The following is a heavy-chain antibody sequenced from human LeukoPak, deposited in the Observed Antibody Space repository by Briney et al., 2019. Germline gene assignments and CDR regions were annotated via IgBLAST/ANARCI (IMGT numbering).Heavy chain of an antibody. CDR1: GFTFSNAW. D-gene: IGHD3-22*01. CDR3: TTPVGWSDSRGYYYSFDY. CDR2: IKSKTDGGTT. Sequence: GGSLRLSCAASGFTFSNAWMSWVRQAPGKGLEWVGRIKSKTDGGTTDYAAPVKGRFTISRDDSKNTLYLQMNSLKTEDTAVYYCTTPVGWSDSRGYYYSFDYWGQGTLVTVSS. V-gene: IGHV3-15*01. J-gene: IGHJ4*02.